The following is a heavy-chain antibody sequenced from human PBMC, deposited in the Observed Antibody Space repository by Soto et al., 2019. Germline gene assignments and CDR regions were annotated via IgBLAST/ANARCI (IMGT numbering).Heavy chain of an antibody. V-gene: IGHV4-61*01. CDR2: IYYSGST. Sequence: QVQLQESGPGLVKPSETLSLTCTVSGGSVSSGSYYWSWIRQPPGKGLEWIGYIYYSGSTNYNPSRKSRVALSVDTSKNQFSLKLSSVTAADTAVYYCARDRRIMQTSWYFDLWGRGTLVTVSS. CDR1: GGSVSSGSYY. D-gene: IGHD3-16*01. CDR3: ARDRRIMQTSWYFDL. J-gene: IGHJ2*01.